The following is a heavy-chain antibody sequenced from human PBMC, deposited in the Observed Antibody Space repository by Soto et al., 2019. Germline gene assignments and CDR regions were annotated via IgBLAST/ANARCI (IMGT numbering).Heavy chain of an antibody. J-gene: IGHJ3*01. D-gene: IGHD3-16*02. CDR3: AKDRGIIVKAGDAFDV. Sequence: GASVKVSCKASGYTFTSYYMHWVRQAPGKGLEWVSYISDSGDRTYYADSVKGRFTISRDRSKNTVSLQMDSLRAEDTAVYYCAKDRGIIVKAGDAFDVWGQGTKVTVSS. CDR2: ISDSGDRT. CDR1: GYTFTSYY. V-gene: IGHV3-23*01.